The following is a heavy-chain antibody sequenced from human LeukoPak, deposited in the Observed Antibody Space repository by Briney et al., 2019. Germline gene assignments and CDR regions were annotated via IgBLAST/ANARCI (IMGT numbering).Heavy chain of an antibody. J-gene: IGHJ3*02. CDR1: GGSISSHY. D-gene: IGHD3-22*01. CDR3: ARGYYYDTRNAFDI. V-gene: IGHV4-4*07. CDR2: IQTSGST. Sequence: SETLSLTCTVSGGSISSHYWSWIRQPAGKGLEWIGRIQTSGSTNYIPSLKSRVTISVDKSKNQFSLKLSSVTGADTAVYYCARGYYYDTRNAFDIWGQGTMGTVSS.